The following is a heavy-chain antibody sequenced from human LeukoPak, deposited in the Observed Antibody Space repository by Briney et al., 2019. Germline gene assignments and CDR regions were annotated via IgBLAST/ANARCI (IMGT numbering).Heavy chain of an antibody. CDR3: ARRGYYYDSSGYYLGGFDY. CDR1: GLSLNNYA. D-gene: IGHD3-22*01. Sequence: GGSPRLSCTASGLSLNNYAMSWVRQAPGKGLEWVANIKQDGSEKYYVDSVKGRFTISRDNAKNSLYLQMNSLRAEDTAVYYCARRGYYYDSSGYYLGGFDYWGQGTLVTVSS. CDR2: IKQDGSEK. J-gene: IGHJ4*02. V-gene: IGHV3-7*01.